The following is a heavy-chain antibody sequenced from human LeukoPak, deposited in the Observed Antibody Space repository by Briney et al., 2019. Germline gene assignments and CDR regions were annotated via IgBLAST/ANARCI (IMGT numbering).Heavy chain of an antibody. V-gene: IGHV4-39*01. J-gene: IGHJ5*02. Sequence: SETLSLTCTVSGGSISSSSYYWGWIRQPPGKGLEWIGSIYYSGSTYYNPSLKSRVTISVDTSKNQFSLKLSSVTAADTAVYYCASLRTGFWSGYPQYNWFDPWGQGTLVTVSS. CDR3: ASLRTGFWSGYPQYNWFDP. CDR2: IYYSGST. CDR1: GGSISSSSYY. D-gene: IGHD3-3*01.